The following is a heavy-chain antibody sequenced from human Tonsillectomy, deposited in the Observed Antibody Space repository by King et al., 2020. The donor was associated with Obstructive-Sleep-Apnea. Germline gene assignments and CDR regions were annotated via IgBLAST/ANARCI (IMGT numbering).Heavy chain of an antibody. CDR3: ARVPRAGDSSGYSDY. J-gene: IGHJ4*02. Sequence: QLVQSGGGLVKPGGSMRLSCAASGFTFSDYYMSWIRQAPGKGLEWVSYISSSSSYTNYADSVKGRFTISRDNAKKSLYLQMNSLRAEDTAVYYCARVPRAGDSSGYSDYWGQGTLVTVSS. CDR1: GFTFSDYY. D-gene: IGHD3-22*01. CDR2: ISSSSSYT. V-gene: IGHV3-11*06.